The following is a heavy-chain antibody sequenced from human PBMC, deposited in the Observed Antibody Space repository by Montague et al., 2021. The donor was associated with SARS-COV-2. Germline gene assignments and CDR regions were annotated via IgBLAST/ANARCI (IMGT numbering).Heavy chain of an antibody. CDR1: GGSISSRNLF. D-gene: IGHD3-22*01. V-gene: IGHV4-39*02. J-gene: IGHJ4*02. Sequence: SETLSLTCSVSGGSISSRNLFWGWIRKPPGKGLEWIGEINHRGTSNYNPSLKSRVSISVDTSKNQFSLYLGSVTAADTAVYYCARGRQHFNMIVVVMTGGEYYFDYWGQGALVTVSS. CDR3: ARGRQHFNMIVVVMTGGEYYFDY. CDR2: INHRGTS.